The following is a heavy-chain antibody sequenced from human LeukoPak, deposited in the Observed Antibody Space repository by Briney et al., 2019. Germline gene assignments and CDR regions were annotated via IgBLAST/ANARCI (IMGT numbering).Heavy chain of an antibody. V-gene: IGHV6-1*01. Sequence: SQTLSLTCGISGDSVSSNSAAWNWIRQSPSRGLEWLGRTYYRSKWYNDYAVSVKSRITINPDTSKNQFSLQLNSVTPEDTAVYYCTRGRDMYSSSSYYYYYYMDVWGKGTTVTVSS. CDR2: TYYRSKWYN. CDR1: GDSVSSNSAA. J-gene: IGHJ6*03. D-gene: IGHD6-6*01. CDR3: TRGRDMYSSSSYYYYYYMDV.